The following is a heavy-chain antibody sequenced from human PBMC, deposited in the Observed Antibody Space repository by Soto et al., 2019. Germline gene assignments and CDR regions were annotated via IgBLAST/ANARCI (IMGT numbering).Heavy chain of an antibody. Sequence: GGSLRLSCAASGFTFNIYGMHWVRQAPDKGLEWVALISYDGSNQYYADSVKGRFTISRDNSKNTLFLQMNSLRADDTAVYYCAKDQASGQGSFDSWGQGTLVTVSS. D-gene: IGHD3-10*01. CDR1: GFTFNIYG. J-gene: IGHJ4*02. V-gene: IGHV3-30*18. CDR3: AKDQASGQGSFDS. CDR2: ISYDGSNQ.